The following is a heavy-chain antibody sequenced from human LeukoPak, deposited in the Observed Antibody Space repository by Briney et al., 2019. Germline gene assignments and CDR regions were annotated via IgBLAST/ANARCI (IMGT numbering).Heavy chain of an antibody. D-gene: IGHD6-13*01. CDR3: ASEPRYSSSYFFDP. CDR1: GRPISSSSYY. Sequence: SETLSLTCTVSGRPISSSSYYWGWIRQPPGKGLEWIGSIYYSGSTYYNPSLKSRVTISVDTSKNQFSLKLSSVTAADTAVYYCASEPRYSSSYFFDPWGQGTLVTVSS. CDR2: IYYSGST. V-gene: IGHV4-39*01. J-gene: IGHJ5*02.